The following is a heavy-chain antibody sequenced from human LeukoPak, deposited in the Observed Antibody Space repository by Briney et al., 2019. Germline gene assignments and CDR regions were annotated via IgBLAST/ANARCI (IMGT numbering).Heavy chain of an antibody. CDR3: TTDLGTIEEWLFSNY. D-gene: IGHD3-3*01. CDR1: GFTFSNAW. V-gene: IGHV3-15*07. J-gene: IGHJ4*02. CDR2: IKSKTDGGTT. Sequence: GGSLRLSCAASGFTFSNAWMNWVRQAPGKGLEWVGRIKSKTDGGTTDYAAPVKGRFTISRDDSKNTLYLQMNSLKTEDTAVYYCTTDLGTIEEWLFSNYWGQGTLVTVSS.